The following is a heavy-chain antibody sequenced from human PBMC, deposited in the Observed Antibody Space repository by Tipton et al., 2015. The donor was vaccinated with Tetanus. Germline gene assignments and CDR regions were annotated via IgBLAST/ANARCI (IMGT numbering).Heavy chain of an antibody. D-gene: IGHD4-17*01. V-gene: IGHV4-59*01. CDR1: GGSIRGFY. CDR2: IYYSGSG. J-gene: IGHJ4*02. Sequence: TLSLTCTVSGGSIRGFYWNWIRQSPGKGLEWIGYIYYSGSGNYNPSLKGRVTMSLDTSKNQFSLTLRSVTAADTAVYYCARSYGDTFLFRLDYWGQGALVTVSS. CDR3: ARSYGDTFLFRLDY.